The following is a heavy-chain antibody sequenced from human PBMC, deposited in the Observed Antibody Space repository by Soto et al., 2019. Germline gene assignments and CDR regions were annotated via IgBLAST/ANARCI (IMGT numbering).Heavy chain of an antibody. CDR1: GGSISSYY. V-gene: IGHV4-4*07. D-gene: IGHD3-22*01. CDR3: VRGGGRDSRSMYYYSGMDV. J-gene: IGHJ6*02. CDR2: IYSSGSI. Sequence: QVQLQESGPGLVKPSETLSLTCTVSGGSISSYYWSWIRQPAGKGLEWIGRIYSSGSITYNPSLKSRISMSVETSKGQFSLKLSSVTAADTAVYYCVRGGGRDSRSMYYYSGMDVWGQGTTVTVSS.